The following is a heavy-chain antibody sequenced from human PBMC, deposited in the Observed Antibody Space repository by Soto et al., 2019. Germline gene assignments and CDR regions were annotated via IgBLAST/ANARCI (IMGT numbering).Heavy chain of an antibody. CDR3: AKDTYYHDSSGYYVFAC. V-gene: IGHV3-30*18. CDR2: VSYDGSKE. J-gene: IGHJ4*02. D-gene: IGHD3-22*01. Sequence: PGGSLRLSCAASGFTFNSYGIHWVRQAPGKGLEWVAGVSYDGSKEYYTESVRGRFTISRDNSRNTLDLQMNSLRAEDTAVYYCAKDTYYHDSSGYYVFACWGQGTLVTVSS. CDR1: GFTFNSYG.